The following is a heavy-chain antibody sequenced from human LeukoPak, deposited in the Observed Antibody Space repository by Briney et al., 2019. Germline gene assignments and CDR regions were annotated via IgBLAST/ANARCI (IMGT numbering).Heavy chain of an antibody. V-gene: IGHV4-61*01. CDR2: IYDDGST. CDR1: GGSISSSSHY. D-gene: IGHD2-2*01. J-gene: IGHJ5*02. CDR3: ARDRDYTSHWFDP. Sequence: PSETLSLTCTVSGGSISSSSHYWSWIRQPPGKGLEWIGYIYDDGSTKYNPSLKSRVTISVDTSKNQFSLKLSSVTAADTAVYFCARDRDYTSHWFDPWGQGTLVTVSS.